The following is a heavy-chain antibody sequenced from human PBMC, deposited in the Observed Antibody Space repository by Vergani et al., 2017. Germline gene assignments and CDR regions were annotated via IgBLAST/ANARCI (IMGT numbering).Heavy chain of an antibody. CDR2: ISYDGNNK. J-gene: IGHJ4*02. CDR3: ARNPGYSSGWYPDY. CDR1: GFTFSSYA. V-gene: IGHV3-30-3*01. D-gene: IGHD6-19*01. Sequence: QVQLVESGGGVVQPGRSLRLSCAASGFTFSSYAMHWVRQAPGKGLEWVVVISYDGNNKYYADSVKGRFTISRDNSKNTLYLQMNSLRAEDMALYYCARNPGYSSGWYPDYWGQGTLVTVSS.